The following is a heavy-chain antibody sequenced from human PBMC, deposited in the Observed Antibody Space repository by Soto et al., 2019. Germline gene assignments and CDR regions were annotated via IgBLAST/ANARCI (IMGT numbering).Heavy chain of an antibody. CDR3: ARDYDSSGSFDY. CDR2: TIPIFGTA. V-gene: IGHV1-69*13. CDR1: GGTFSSYA. J-gene: IGHJ4*02. Sequence: SVKVSCKASGGTFSSYAISWVRQAPGQGLEWMGGTIPIFGTANYAQKFQGRVTITADESTSTAYMELSSLRSEDTAVYYCARDYDSSGSFDYWGQGTLVTVSS. D-gene: IGHD3-22*01.